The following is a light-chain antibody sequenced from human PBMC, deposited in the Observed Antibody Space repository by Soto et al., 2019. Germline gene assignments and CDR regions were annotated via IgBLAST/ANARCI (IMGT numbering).Light chain of an antibody. CDR2: GAS. V-gene: IGKV3-15*01. CDR1: QSVSSY. Sequence: EIVLTQSPATLSLSPGERATLSCRASQSVSSYLAWYQQKPGQAPRLLIYGASTRATGIPARFSGSGSGTEFTLTISSLQSEDVAVYYCQQYHHWPVTFGGGTKVDIK. CDR3: QQYHHWPVT. J-gene: IGKJ4*01.